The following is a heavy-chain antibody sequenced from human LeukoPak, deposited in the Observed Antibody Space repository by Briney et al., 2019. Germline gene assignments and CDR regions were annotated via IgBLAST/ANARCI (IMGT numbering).Heavy chain of an antibody. CDR2: IIPILGIA. J-gene: IGHJ4*02. CDR1: GGTFSSYA. D-gene: IGHD6-13*01. V-gene: IGHV1-69*04. CDR3: ARDSIAAAGTFDY. Sequence: SVKVSCKASGGTFSSYAISWVRQAPGQGLEWMGRIIPILGIANYAQKFQGRVTITADKSTSTAYMELSSLRSEDTAVYYCARDSIAAAGTFDYWGQGTLVTVS.